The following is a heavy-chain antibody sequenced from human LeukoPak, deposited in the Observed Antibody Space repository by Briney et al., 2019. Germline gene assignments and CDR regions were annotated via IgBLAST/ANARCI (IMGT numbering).Heavy chain of an antibody. Sequence: NTSETLSLTCAVYGGSFSGYYWSWIRQPPGKGLEWIGEINHSGSTNYNPSLKSRVTISVDTSKNQFSLKLSSVTAADTAVYYCARGRGEVSTTVTTYYFDYWGQGTLVTVSS. CDR1: GGSFSGYY. J-gene: IGHJ4*02. D-gene: IGHD4-17*01. V-gene: IGHV4-34*01. CDR3: ARGRGEVSTTVTTYYFDY. CDR2: INHSGST.